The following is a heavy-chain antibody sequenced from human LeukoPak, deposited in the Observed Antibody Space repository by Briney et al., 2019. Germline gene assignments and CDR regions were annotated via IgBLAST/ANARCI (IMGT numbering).Heavy chain of an antibody. CDR2: IYSGGST. J-gene: IGHJ4*02. V-gene: IGHV3-53*01. D-gene: IGHD6-13*01. CDR1: GFTVSSNY. CDR3: AKDTEPTAAGTVDY. Sequence: GGSLRLSCAASGFTVSSNYMSWVRQAPGKGLEWVSVIYSGGSTYYADSVKGRFTISRDNSKNTLYLQMNSLRAEDTAVYYCAKDTEPTAAGTVDYWGQGTLVTVSS.